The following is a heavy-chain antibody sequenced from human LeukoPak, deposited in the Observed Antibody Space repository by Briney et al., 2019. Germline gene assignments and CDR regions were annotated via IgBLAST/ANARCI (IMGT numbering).Heavy chain of an antibody. CDR2: MNPNSGNT. D-gene: IGHD3-10*01. V-gene: IGHV1-8*03. J-gene: IGHJ4*02. CDR1: GYTFTNYD. CDR3: ASSLGSVLGAFDS. Sequence: GASVKVSCKASGYTFTNYDMSWVRQASGQGLEWMGWMNPNSGNTGYAQKFQGRVTITRNTSISTAYMELSSLRSEAPAVYYCASSLGSVLGAFDSWGQGTLVTVSS.